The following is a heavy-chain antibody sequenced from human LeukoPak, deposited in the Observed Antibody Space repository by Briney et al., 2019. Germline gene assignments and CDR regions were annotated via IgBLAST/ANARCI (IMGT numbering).Heavy chain of an antibody. CDR1: GYSISSGNY. Sequence: SETLSLTCAVSGYSISSGNYWGWIRQPPGKGLEWIGSIYHSGNTFHNPSLKSRVTISVDTSKNQFSLNLSSVTAADTAMYYCARSLGEYYDSSGYLDYWGQGTLVTVSS. D-gene: IGHD3-22*01. V-gene: IGHV4-38-2*01. CDR3: ARSLGEYYDSSGYLDY. J-gene: IGHJ4*02. CDR2: IYHSGNT.